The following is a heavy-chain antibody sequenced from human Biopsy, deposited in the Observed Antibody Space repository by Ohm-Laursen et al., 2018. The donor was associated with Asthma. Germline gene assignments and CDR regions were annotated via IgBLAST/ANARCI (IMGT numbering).Heavy chain of an antibody. J-gene: IGHJ4*02. Sequence: TLSLTCTVSYGSITSGGYYWTWIRQHPGKGLEWIGFIYYSGSTYYNPSLKSRVSISIDTSKNQFPLKSSSVTAADTAVYYCARAQDYYDSRGYYRSFDYWGQGPLVTVSS. CDR1: YGSITSGGYY. CDR2: IYYSGST. CDR3: ARAQDYYDSRGYYRSFDY. D-gene: IGHD3-22*01. V-gene: IGHV4-31*03.